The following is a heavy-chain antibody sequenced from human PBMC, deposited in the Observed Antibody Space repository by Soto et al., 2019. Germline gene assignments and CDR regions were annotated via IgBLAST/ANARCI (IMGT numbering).Heavy chain of an antibody. V-gene: IGHV1-69*02. CDR1: GGTFSSYT. CDR2: IIPILGIA. D-gene: IGHD6-13*01. J-gene: IGHJ1*01. CDR3: ARGARIAAAAPEYFQH. Sequence: QVQLVQSGAEVKKPGSSVKVSCKASGGTFSSYTISWVRQAPGQGLEWMGRIIPILGIANYAQKFQGRVTITEDKSTSTAYMELSSLRSEDTAVYYCARGARIAAAAPEYFQHWGQGTLVTVSS.